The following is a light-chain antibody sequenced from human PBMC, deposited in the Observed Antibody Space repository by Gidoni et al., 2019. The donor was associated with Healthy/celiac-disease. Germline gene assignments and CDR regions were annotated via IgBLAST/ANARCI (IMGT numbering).Light chain of an antibody. CDR1: QSVLYSSNNKNY. J-gene: IGKJ4*01. CDR3: QQYYSTPPT. CDR2: WAS. Sequence: DIVMTQSPDLLAGSLGERATINCKSSQSVLYSSNNKNYLAWYQQKPGQPPKLLIYWASTRESGVPDRFSGSGSGTDFTLTISSLQAEDVAVYYCQQYYSTPPTFGGGTKVEIK. V-gene: IGKV4-1*01.